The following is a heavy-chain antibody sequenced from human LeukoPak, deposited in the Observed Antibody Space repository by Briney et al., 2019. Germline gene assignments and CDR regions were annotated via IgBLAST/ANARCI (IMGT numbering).Heavy chain of an antibody. D-gene: IGHD3-22*01. CDR3: AKGRYYDSSGYLRVWDYFDY. CDR1: GFTFSSYA. CDR2: ISGSGGST. J-gene: IGHJ4*02. Sequence: GGSLRLSCAASGFTFSSYAMSWVRQAPGKGLEWVSAISGSGGSTYYADSVKGRFTISRDNSKNTLYLQMNSLRAEDTAVYYCAKGRYYDSSGYLRVWDYFDYWGQGTLVTVSS. V-gene: IGHV3-23*01.